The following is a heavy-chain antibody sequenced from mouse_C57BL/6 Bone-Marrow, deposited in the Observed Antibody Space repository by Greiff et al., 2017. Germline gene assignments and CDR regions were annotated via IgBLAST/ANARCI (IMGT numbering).Heavy chain of an antibody. Sequence: QVQLQQSGAELARPGASVKLSCKASGYTFTSYGISWVKQRTGQGLEWIGEIYPRSGNTYYNEKFKGKATRTADKSSSTAYMELRSLTSEDSAVYFCARSRLRREFAYWGQGTLVTVSA. CDR1: GYTFTSYG. CDR2: IYPRSGNT. J-gene: IGHJ3*01. V-gene: IGHV1-81*01. D-gene: IGHD2-4*01. CDR3: ARSRLRREFAY.